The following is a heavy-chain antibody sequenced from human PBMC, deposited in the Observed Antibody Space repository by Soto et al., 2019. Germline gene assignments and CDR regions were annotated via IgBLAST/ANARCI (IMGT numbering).Heavy chain of an antibody. CDR1: GDSVSRDTAA. V-gene: IGHV6-1*01. CDR3: AGAPWFRGLDV. D-gene: IGHD3-10*01. J-gene: IGHJ6*02. Sequence: QVQLQQSGPGLVKASQTLSLTCAISGDSVSRDTAAWNWIRQSPSRGLEWLGRTYYRSKWHFDYAVSVRSRISISPDTSKNQFSLQLDSLTPGDTAVYYCAGAPWFRGLDVWGQGTPVTVS. CDR2: TYYRSKWHF.